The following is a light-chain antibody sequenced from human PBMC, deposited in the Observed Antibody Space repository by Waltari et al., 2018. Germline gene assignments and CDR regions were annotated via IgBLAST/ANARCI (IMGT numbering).Light chain of an antibody. V-gene: IGKV1-5*03. Sequence: DIQMTQSPSTLSASVGDRITITCRASQSIRDWLAWYQQKPGKAPKVLIYKAFTLESGVPSRFSGSGFGTEFTLTISSLQPDDFATYYCQQYNTFSVTFGGGTKVEIK. CDR1: QSIRDW. CDR3: QQYNTFSVT. CDR2: KAF. J-gene: IGKJ4*01.